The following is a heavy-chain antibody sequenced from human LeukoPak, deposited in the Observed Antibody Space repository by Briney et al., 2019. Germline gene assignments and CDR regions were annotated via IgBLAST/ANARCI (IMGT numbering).Heavy chain of an antibody. J-gene: IGHJ6*02. CDR2: IKQDGSEK. CDR3: ARVSIVTIFGVVIDYYYYGMDV. CDR1: GFTFSSYW. Sequence: PGGSLRLSCAASGFTFSSYWMSWVRQAPGKGLEWMANIKQDGSEKYYVDSVKGRFTISRDNAKNSLYLQMNSLRAEDTAVYYCARVSIVTIFGVVIDYYYYGMDVRGQGTTVTVSS. D-gene: IGHD3-3*01. V-gene: IGHV3-7*01.